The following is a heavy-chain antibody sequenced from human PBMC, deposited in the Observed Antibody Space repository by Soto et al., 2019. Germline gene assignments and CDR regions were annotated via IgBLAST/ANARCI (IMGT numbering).Heavy chain of an antibody. Sequence: EVQLLEAGGGLVQPGGSLRLSCAASGFTFNSSAMSWVRQAPGKGLEWVSTTSGGAGSTYYADSVKGRFTISRDNSKNTLYLQMPSLRADDTAVYYCAKGRYRIGWYDPYFDYWGQGTLVTVSS. J-gene: IGHJ4*02. CDR2: TSGGAGST. CDR3: AKGRYRIGWYDPYFDY. V-gene: IGHV3-23*01. D-gene: IGHD6-19*01. CDR1: GFTFNSSA.